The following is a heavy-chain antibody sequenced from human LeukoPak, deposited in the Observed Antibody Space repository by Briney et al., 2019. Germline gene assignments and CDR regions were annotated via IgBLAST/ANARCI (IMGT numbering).Heavy chain of an antibody. V-gene: IGHV4-34*01. Sequence: SETLSLTCTVSGGSISSYYWSWIRQPPGKGLEWIGEINHSGSTNYSPSLKSRVTISVDTSKNQFSLKLSSVTAADTAVYYCARGRQWLDYFDYWGRGTLVTVSS. D-gene: IGHD6-19*01. CDR1: GGSISSYY. CDR3: ARGRQWLDYFDY. CDR2: INHSGST. J-gene: IGHJ4*02.